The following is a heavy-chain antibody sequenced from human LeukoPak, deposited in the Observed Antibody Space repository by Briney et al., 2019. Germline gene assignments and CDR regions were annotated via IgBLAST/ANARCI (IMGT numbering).Heavy chain of an antibody. Sequence: ASVKVSCKASGYTFTRYYMHWVRQAPGQGLEWMGIINPSGGNTIYAQKFQGRVTMTRDMSTSTVYMELSSLRSEDTAVYYCARERSSGYNDAFDIWGQGTMVTVSS. CDR1: GYTFTRYY. D-gene: IGHD3-22*01. CDR2: INPSGGNT. CDR3: ARERSSGYNDAFDI. J-gene: IGHJ3*02. V-gene: IGHV1-46*01.